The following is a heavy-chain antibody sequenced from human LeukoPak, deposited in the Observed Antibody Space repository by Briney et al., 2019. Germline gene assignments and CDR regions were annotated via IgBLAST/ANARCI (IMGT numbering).Heavy chain of an antibody. J-gene: IGHJ5*02. D-gene: IGHD2-21*02. Sequence: SVKVSCKASGGTFSSYAIGWVRQAPGQGLEWMGRIIPIFGIANYAQKFQGRVTITADKSTSTAYMELSSLRSEDTAVYYCARDLGDIVVVTAIGAGGFDPWGQGTLVTVSS. CDR3: ARDLGDIVVVTAIGAGGFDP. CDR1: GGTFSSYA. V-gene: IGHV1-69*04. CDR2: IIPIFGIA.